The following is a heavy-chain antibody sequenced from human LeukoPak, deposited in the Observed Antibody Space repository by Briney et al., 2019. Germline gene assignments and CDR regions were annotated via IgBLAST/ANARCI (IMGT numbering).Heavy chain of an antibody. D-gene: IGHD2-15*01. CDR1: GGSISSYY. J-gene: IGHJ4*02. Sequence: PSETLSLTCTVSGGSISSYYWSWIRQPAGKGLEWIGRIYTSGSTNYNPSLKSRVTMSVDTSKNQFSLKLSSVTAADTAVYYCARERDHIVGSYYFDYWGQGTLVTVSS. V-gene: IGHV4-4*07. CDR3: ARERDHIVGSYYFDY. CDR2: IYTSGST.